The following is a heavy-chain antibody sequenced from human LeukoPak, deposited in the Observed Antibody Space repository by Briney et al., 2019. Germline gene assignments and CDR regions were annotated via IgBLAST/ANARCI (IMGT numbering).Heavy chain of an antibody. D-gene: IGHD3-22*01. CDR1: GYTFTSYY. CDR2: INPSGGNT. CDR3: ARDLKSYYDSSGYLDY. V-gene: IGHV1-46*01. Sequence: ASVKVSCKASGYTFTSYYMHWVRQAPGQGLEWMGIINPSGGNTSYAQKFQGRVTMTRDMSTSTVYMELSSLRSEDTAVYYCARDLKSYYDSSGYLDYWGQGTLVTVSS. J-gene: IGHJ4*02.